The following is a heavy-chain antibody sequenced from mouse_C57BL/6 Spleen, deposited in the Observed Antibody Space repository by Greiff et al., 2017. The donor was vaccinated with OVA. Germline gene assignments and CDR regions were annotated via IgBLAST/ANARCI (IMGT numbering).Heavy chain of an antibody. CDR3: ARGRYYYGSSFWAMDY. Sequence: QVQLQQPGTELVKPGASVKLSCKASGYTFTSYWMHWVKQRPGQGLEWIGNINPSNGGTNYNEKFKNKATLTVDKSSSTAYMQLSSLTSEDSAVYYCARGRYYYGSSFWAMDYWGQGTSVTVSS. J-gene: IGHJ4*01. CDR2: INPSNGGT. D-gene: IGHD1-1*01. CDR1: GYTFTSYW. V-gene: IGHV1-53*01.